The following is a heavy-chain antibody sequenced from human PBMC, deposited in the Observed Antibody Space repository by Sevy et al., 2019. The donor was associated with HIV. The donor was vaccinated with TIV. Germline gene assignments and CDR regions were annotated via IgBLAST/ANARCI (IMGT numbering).Heavy chain of an antibody. J-gene: IGHJ5*02. CDR2: IWYDGSYK. D-gene: IGHD3-3*01. CDR1: GFTFSEAW. CDR3: AKTFAIFGVLMSPDFDP. Sequence: GGSLRLSCAASGFTFSEAWMSWVRQAPGKGLEWVAVIWYDGSYKYYADSVKGRFTISRDNTKSTLYLQMNSLRAEDTAVYYCAKTFAIFGVLMSPDFDPWGQGTLVTVSS. V-gene: IGHV3-33*06.